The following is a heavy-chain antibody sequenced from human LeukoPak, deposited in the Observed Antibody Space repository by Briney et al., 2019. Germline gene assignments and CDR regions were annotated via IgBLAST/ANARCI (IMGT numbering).Heavy chain of an antibody. J-gene: IGHJ4*02. D-gene: IGHD6-13*01. Sequence: GGSLRLSCAASGFTFSSYSMNWVRQAPGKGLDWVSYISSSSSTIYYADSVKGRFTISRDNAKNSLYLQMNSLRAEDTAVYYCAREREMRYSSSWYPFDYWGQGTLVTVSS. CDR2: ISSSSSTI. V-gene: IGHV3-48*04. CDR3: AREREMRYSSSWYPFDY. CDR1: GFTFSSYS.